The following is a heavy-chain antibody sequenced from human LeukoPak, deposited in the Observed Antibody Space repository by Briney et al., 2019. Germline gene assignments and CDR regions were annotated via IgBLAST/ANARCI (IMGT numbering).Heavy chain of an antibody. CDR1: GYIFIGYF. CDR3: ARVRSSWYSVYFDY. D-gene: IGHD6-13*01. V-gene: IGHV7-4-1*02. Sequence: ASVKVSCKTSGYIFIGYFIHWVRQAPGQGLEWMGWINTNTGNPTYAQGFTGRFVFSLDTSVSTAYLQISSLKAEDTAVYYCARVRSSWYSVYFDYWGQGTLVTVSS. J-gene: IGHJ4*02. CDR2: INTNTGNP.